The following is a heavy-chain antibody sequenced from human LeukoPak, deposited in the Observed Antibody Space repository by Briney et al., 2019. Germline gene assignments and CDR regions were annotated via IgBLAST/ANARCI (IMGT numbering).Heavy chain of an antibody. V-gene: IGHV4-59*01. Sequence: KAGGSLRLSCAASGFTFSSYGMSWIRQPPGKGLEWIGYIYYSGSTNYNPSLKSRVTISVDTSKNQFSLKLSSVTAADTAVYYCARFLRDAFDIWGKGTMVTASS. D-gene: IGHD2/OR15-2a*01. CDR3: ARFLRDAFDI. CDR1: GFTFSSYG. J-gene: IGHJ3*02. CDR2: IYYSGST.